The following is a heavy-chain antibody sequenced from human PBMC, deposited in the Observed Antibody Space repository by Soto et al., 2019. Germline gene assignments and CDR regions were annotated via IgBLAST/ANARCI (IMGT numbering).Heavy chain of an antibody. D-gene: IGHD2-2*01. CDR1: VSTFSSYA. J-gene: IGHJ6*02. Sequence: QVQLVQSGAEVKKPRSSVKVSCKASVSTFSSYAISWVRQAPGQELEWMGGIIPIYGTANYAQKFQGRVTINADKTTSTAYMELSRLGSEDTVVYYCARGDIVVVPAANYCYEMDVWGRGTKVRVCS. CDR2: IIPIYGTA. CDR3: ARGDIVVVPAANYCYEMDV. V-gene: IGHV1-69*06.